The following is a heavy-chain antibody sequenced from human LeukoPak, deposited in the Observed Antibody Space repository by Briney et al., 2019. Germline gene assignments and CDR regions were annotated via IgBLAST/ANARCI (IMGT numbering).Heavy chain of an antibody. J-gene: IGHJ4*02. CDR1: GYTFTGYY. CDR3: ARDDAAAAGSYFDY. V-gene: IGHV1-2*02. D-gene: IGHD6-13*01. Sequence: ASVKVSCKASGYTFTGYYIHWVRQAPGQGLKWMGWINPNRGGTNYAQKFQGRVTMTRDTSVSTAYMDLSSLRSDDTAVYYCARDDAAAAGSYFDYWGQGTLVTVSS. CDR2: INPNRGGT.